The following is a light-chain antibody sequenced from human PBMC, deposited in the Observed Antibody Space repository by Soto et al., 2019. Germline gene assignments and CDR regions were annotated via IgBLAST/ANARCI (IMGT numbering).Light chain of an antibody. Sequence: ERVRTQSPATLSVFAGEGVTLSCRASQHLYNNLAWYQHKPGQAPRLLLYGASTRATGIPPRFSGTGTGTEFTLTITSLQSEDFAVYYSQQYSLWPRTFGGGTKVDIK. CDR2: GAS. CDR1: QHLYNN. CDR3: QQYSLWPRT. J-gene: IGKJ4*01. V-gene: IGKV3D-15*01.